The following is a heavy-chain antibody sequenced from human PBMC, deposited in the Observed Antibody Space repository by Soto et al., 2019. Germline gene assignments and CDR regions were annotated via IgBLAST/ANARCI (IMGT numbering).Heavy chain of an antibody. Sequence: GGCLTLSWGLAGFSVSSNYMSWARQAPGKGLEWVSVMYSGGSRYYADSVKGRFTISRDSPKNTLFLQMNSLGVEDTAVYYCTRDRPSFDSTGYFSGHWGQGPLVTASS. V-gene: IGHV3-53*01. CDR2: MYSGGSR. CDR3: TRDRPSFDSTGYFSGH. J-gene: IGHJ4*02. D-gene: IGHD3-22*01. CDR1: GFSVSSNY.